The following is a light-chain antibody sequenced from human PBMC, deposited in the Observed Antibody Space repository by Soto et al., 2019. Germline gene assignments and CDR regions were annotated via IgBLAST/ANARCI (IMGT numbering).Light chain of an antibody. CDR2: DVN. J-gene: IGLJ2*01. CDR3: CSFTGTYTGIL. V-gene: IGLV2-11*01. CDR1: GSDVGGYNS. Sequence: QSALTQPRSVSGSPGQSITISCTGTGSDVGGYNSVSWYQHHPAKAPKLIIYDVNKRPSGVPGRFSGSKSGNAASLTISGLQAEDEGEYYCCSFTGTYTGILFGGGTKLTVL.